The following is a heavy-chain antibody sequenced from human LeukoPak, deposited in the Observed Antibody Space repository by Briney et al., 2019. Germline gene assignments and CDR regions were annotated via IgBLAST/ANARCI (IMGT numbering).Heavy chain of an antibody. J-gene: IGHJ4*02. CDR3: ARGGHGSGSYYNE. CDR2: IKQDGSEK. V-gene: IGHV3-7*01. Sequence: QSGGSLRLSCAASGFTFSSYWMSWVRQAPGKGLEWVANIKQDGSEKYYVDSVKGRFTISRDNAKNSLYLQMNSLRAEDTAVYSCARGGHGSGSYYNEWGQGTLVTVSS. CDR1: GFTFSSYW. D-gene: IGHD3-10*01.